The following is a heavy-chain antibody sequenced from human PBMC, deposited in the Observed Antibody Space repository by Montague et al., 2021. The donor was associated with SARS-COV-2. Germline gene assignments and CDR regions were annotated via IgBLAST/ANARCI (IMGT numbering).Heavy chain of an antibody. J-gene: IGHJ4*02. Sequence: SLRPSCAASGFTFSNYEMNWVRQAPGRGLEWLSDISSSGSPIYYADSVKGRFTISRDSAKNSLYLQMNSLRAEDTALYYCARASYYYDGGGFPLLDYWGQGTLVTVSS. V-gene: IGHV3-48*03. CDR1: GFTFSNYE. CDR3: ARASYYYDGGGFPLLDY. D-gene: IGHD3-22*01. CDR2: ISSSGSPI.